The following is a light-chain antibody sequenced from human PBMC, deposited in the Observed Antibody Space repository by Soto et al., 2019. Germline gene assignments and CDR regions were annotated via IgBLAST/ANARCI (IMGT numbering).Light chain of an antibody. V-gene: IGKV3-15*01. Sequence: EIVMTQSPATLSVSPGERATLSCRASQSVGTYLAWYQQKPGQAPRLLIYGASTRAAGISPRFSGGGSGTDSTLTISSLQSEDFAVYYCQQYNDWPRTFGQGTKVGIK. CDR1: QSVGTY. CDR2: GAS. J-gene: IGKJ1*01. CDR3: QQYNDWPRT.